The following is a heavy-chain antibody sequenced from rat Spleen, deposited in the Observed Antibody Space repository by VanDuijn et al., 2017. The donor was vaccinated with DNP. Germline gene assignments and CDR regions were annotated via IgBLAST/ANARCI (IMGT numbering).Heavy chain of an antibody. V-gene: IGHV5-29*01. CDR3: ARHATYYSGPWYFDY. CDR2: LSYDGSST. D-gene: IGHD1-1*01. J-gene: IGHJ2*01. Sequence: EVQLVESGGGLVQPGRSLKLSCAASGFTFSNYYMAWVRQAPAKGLEWVATLSYDGSSTYYRDSVKGRFIISRDNAKSTLYLQMDSLRSEDTATYYCARHATYYSGPWYFDYWGQGVMVTVSS. CDR1: GFTFSNYY.